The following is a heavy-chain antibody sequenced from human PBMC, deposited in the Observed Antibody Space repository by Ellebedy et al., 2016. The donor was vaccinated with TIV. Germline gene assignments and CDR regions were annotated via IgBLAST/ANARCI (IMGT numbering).Heavy chain of an antibody. D-gene: IGHD2-2*01. Sequence: SETLSLXXTVSGDSVSSDIYYWGWIRQSPGQRLEWIGSIHYSGSTYCNPSLKSRVTISVDTSENQFSLKLSSVTAADTAVYYCANFGRQLTYWYFDLWGRGTLVTVSS. CDR2: IHYSGST. J-gene: IGHJ2*01. V-gene: IGHV4-39*01. CDR1: GDSVSSDIYY. CDR3: ANFGRQLTYWYFDL.